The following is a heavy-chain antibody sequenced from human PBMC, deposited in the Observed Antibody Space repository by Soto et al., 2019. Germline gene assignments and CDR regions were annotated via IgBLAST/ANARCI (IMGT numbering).Heavy chain of an antibody. CDR1: GAPITSGDYY. CDR3: AKERGTSPLDP. Sequence: SETLSLTCTVSGAPITSGDYYWNWIRQPPGKGLEWIGYIYYNGNTYYNPSLKSRVGISIDTSKNQFSLKLTSVTAADTALYYCAKERGTSPLDPWGQGTLVTVSS. D-gene: IGHD2-2*01. CDR2: IYYNGNT. V-gene: IGHV4-30-4*01. J-gene: IGHJ5*02.